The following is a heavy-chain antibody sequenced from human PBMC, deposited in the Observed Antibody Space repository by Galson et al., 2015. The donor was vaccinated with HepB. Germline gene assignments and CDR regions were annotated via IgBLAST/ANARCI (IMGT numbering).Heavy chain of an antibody. CDR2: IDPSDSYT. V-gene: IGHV5-10-1*01. CDR1: GYSFTSYW. J-gene: IGHJ4*02. Sequence: QSGAEVKKPGESLRISCKGSGYSFTSYWISWVRQMPGKGLEWMGRIDPSDSYTNYSPSFQGHVTISAAKSISTAYLQWSSLKASDTAMYYCARLTDSGSYNYYFDYWGQGTLVTVSS. D-gene: IGHD1-26*01. CDR3: ARLTDSGSYNYYFDY.